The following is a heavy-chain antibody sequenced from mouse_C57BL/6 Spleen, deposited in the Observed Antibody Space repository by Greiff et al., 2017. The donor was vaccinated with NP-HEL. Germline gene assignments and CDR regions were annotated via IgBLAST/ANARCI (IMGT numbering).Heavy chain of an antibody. J-gene: IGHJ4*01. D-gene: IGHD1-1*01. CDR1: GFTFSSYG. V-gene: IGHV5-6*02. CDR2: ISSGGSYT. Sequence: EVKLVESGGDLVKPGGSLKLSCAASGFTFSSYGMSWVRQTPDKRLEWVATISSGGSYTYYPDSVKGRFTISRDNAKNTLYLQMSSLKSEDTAMYYCARQGYGSRGYYAMDYWGQGTSVTVSS. CDR3: ARQGYGSRGYYAMDY.